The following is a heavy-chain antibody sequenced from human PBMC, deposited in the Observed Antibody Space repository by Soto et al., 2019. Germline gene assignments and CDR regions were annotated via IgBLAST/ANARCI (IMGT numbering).Heavy chain of an antibody. CDR2: IYYSGST. Sequence: TSETLSLTCTVSGGSISRGDYYWRWIRQPPGKGLEWIGYIYYSGSTYYNPSLKSRVTISVDTSKNQFSLKLSSVTAADTAVYYCARESGTKSVNWFDPWGQGTLVTVSS. J-gene: IGHJ5*02. V-gene: IGHV4-30-4*01. D-gene: IGHD1-7*01. CDR1: GGSISRGDYY. CDR3: ARESGTKSVNWFDP.